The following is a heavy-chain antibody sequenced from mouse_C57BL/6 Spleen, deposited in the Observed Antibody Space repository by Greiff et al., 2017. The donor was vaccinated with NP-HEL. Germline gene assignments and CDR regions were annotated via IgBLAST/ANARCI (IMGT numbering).Heavy chain of an antibody. V-gene: IGHV14-4*01. J-gene: IGHJ2*01. D-gene: IGHD1-1*01. Sequence: EVKLVESGAELVRPGASVKLSCTASGFNIKDDYMHWVKQRPEQGLEWIGWIDPENGDTEYASKFQGKATITADTSSNTAYLQLSSLTSEDTAVYYCTITTVVGDYWGQGTTLTVSS. CDR1: GFNIKDDY. CDR3: TITTVVGDY. CDR2: IDPENGDT.